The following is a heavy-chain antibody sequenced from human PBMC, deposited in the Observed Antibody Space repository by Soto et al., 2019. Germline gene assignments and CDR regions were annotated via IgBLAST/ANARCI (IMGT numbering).Heavy chain of an antibody. J-gene: IGHJ4*02. CDR1: GFTFSDYA. CDR2: IRGTDGTT. D-gene: IGHD1-26*01. Sequence: PGGSLRLSCAASGFTFSDYAMSWVRQAPGKGLEWVSTIRGTDGTTYYADSVKGRFTISRDNSKNMLYLQMKGLRAQDPSIYYCARKGGSFFGPFDYWGQGTLVNVSS. CDR3: ARKGGSFFGPFDY. V-gene: IGHV3-23*01.